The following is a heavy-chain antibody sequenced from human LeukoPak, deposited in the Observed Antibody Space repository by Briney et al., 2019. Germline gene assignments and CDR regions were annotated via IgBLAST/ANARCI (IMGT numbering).Heavy chain of an antibody. V-gene: IGHV6-1*01. CDR3: ASSLGGGSGWKLDAFDI. CDR1: GDSVSSNSVG. D-gene: IGHD6-25*01. J-gene: IGHJ3*02. Sequence: SQTLSLTCVISGDSVSSNSVGWNWIRQSPSSGLEWLGRAYYRSKWYNDYAASVKSRITINPDTSKTQFSLQLKSVTPEDTAVYYCASSLGGGSGWKLDAFDIWGQGTMVTVSS. CDR2: AYYRSKWYN.